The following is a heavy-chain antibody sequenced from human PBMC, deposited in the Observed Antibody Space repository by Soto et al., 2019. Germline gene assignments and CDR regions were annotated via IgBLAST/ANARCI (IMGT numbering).Heavy chain of an antibody. V-gene: IGHV1-8*01. D-gene: IGHD2-8*02. J-gene: IGHJ4*02. CDR2: INPKSGDT. CDR3: ARVRGGLAGGVLDY. CDR1: GFSFTSFE. Sequence: QVQLVQSGAEVKKPGASMRVSCNTSGFSFTSFEIHWVRPATGQGLEWVGRINPKSGDTVFAQRFQGRAAMTRNPSIGTVDLEMSGLKVEDRAVYYCARVRGGLAGGVLDYWGQGTPVTVSS.